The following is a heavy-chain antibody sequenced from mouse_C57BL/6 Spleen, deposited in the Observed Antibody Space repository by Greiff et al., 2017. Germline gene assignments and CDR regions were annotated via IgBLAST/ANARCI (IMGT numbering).Heavy chain of an antibody. J-gene: IGHJ4*01. CDR3: AKGASPNCPMDY. D-gene: IGHD4-1*01. Sequence: EVMLVESGGGLVKPGGSLKLSCAASGFTFSDYGMHWVRQAPEKGLEWVAYISSGSSTIYYADTVKGRFTISRDNAKNTLFLQMTSLRSEDTAVDYCAKGASPNCPMDYWGQGTSVTVSS. CDR2: ISSGSSTI. V-gene: IGHV5-17*01. CDR1: GFTFSDYG.